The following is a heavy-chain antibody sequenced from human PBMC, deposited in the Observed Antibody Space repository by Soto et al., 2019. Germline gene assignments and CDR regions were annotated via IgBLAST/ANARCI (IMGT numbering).Heavy chain of an antibody. V-gene: IGHV3-23*01. Sequence: EVQLLESGGGLVQPGGSLRLSCAASGFTFSSYAMSWVRQAPGKGLEWVSAISGSGGSTYYADSVTGRFTISRDNSKNTLYLQMNSLRAEETAVYYCAKDDLIISVAGRGDWFDPWGQGTLVTVSS. D-gene: IGHD6-19*01. CDR3: AKDDLIISVAGRGDWFDP. J-gene: IGHJ5*02. CDR1: GFTFSSYA. CDR2: ISGSGGST.